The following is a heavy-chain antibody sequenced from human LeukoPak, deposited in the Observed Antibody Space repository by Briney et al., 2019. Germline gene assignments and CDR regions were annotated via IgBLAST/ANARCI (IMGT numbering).Heavy chain of an antibody. V-gene: IGHV3-7*04. D-gene: IGHD3-22*01. CDR3: ARDYYDSSGYYYYFDY. J-gene: IGHJ4*02. Sequence: GGSLRLSCAASGFTFSSYWMSWVRQAPRKGLEWVANIKQDGSEKYYVDSVKGRFTISRDNAKNSLYLQMNSLRAEDTAVYYCARDYYDSSGYYYYFDYWGQGTLVTVSS. CDR2: IKQDGSEK. CDR1: GFTFSSYW.